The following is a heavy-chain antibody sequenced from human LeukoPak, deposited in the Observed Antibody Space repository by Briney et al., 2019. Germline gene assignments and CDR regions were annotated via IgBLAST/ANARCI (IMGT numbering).Heavy chain of an antibody. J-gene: IGHJ4*02. CDR2: ISGSGGST. Sequence: GASLRLSCAASGFTFSSYAMSWVRHAPGKGLEWVSAISGSGGSTYYADSVKGRFTISRDNSKNTLYLQMNSLRAEDTAVYYCAKDRGRFGGDFDFWGQGPLVSVFS. D-gene: IGHD3-10*01. CDR1: GFTFSSYA. V-gene: IGHV3-23*01. CDR3: AKDRGRFGGDFDF.